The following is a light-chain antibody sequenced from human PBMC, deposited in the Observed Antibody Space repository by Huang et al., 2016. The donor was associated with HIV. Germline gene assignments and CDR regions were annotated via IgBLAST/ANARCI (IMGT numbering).Light chain of an antibody. CDR3: QQYQDWPRT. Sequence: EIVMTQSPVTLSLSPGERAPLSCRPSQSVSSNLAWYQHKPGQAPRLLIYGASTRATGVPARFSGSGSGTEFTLTISSLQADDFVVYYCQQYQDWPRTFGQGTKVEIK. J-gene: IGKJ1*01. CDR2: GAS. V-gene: IGKV3-15*01. CDR1: QSVSSN.